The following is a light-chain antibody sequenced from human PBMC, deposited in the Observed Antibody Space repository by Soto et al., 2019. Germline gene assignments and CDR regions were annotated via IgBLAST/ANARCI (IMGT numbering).Light chain of an antibody. Sequence: QSVLTQPPSASGSPGQSVTISCTGTKNDVGFYDFVSWYQHHPGKAPRLIIYEVVQRPSGVPDRFSGSKSGNTASLTVSGLQAADEADYFCKSYDGSNTYVFGRGTKVTVL. CDR2: EVV. CDR1: KNDVGFYDF. J-gene: IGLJ1*01. V-gene: IGLV2-8*01. CDR3: KSYDGSNTYV.